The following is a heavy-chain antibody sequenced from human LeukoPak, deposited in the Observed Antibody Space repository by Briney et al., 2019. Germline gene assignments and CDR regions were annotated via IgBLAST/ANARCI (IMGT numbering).Heavy chain of an antibody. CDR2: INSDGGST. D-gene: IGHD3-3*01. CDR3: ARPLYDFWSGYSPNDAFDI. CDR1: GFTFSSYW. J-gene: IGHJ3*02. V-gene: IGHV3-74*01. Sequence: GGSLRLSCAASGFTFSSYWMHWVRQAPGKGLMWVSRINSDGGSTSYADSVKGRFTISRDNAKNTLYLQMNSLRAEDTSVYYCARPLYDFWSGYSPNDAFDIWGQGTMVTVSS.